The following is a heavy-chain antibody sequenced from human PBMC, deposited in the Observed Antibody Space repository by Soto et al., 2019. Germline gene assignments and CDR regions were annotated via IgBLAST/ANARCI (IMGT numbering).Heavy chain of an antibody. CDR2: INPSGGST. CDR1: GYTFTSYY. J-gene: IGHJ4*02. D-gene: IGHD1-26*01. V-gene: IGHV1-46*01. Sequence: ASVKVSCKASGYTFTSYYMHWVRQAPGQGLEWMGIINPSGGSTSYAQKFQGRVTMTRDTSTSTVYMELSSLRSEDTAVYYCARDAPPNIVGDTTGGNFDYWGQGTLVTVSS. CDR3: ARDAPPNIVGDTTGGNFDY.